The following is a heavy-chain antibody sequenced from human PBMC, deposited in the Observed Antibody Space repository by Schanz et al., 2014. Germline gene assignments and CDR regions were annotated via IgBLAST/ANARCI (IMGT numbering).Heavy chain of an antibody. CDR2: ISGTTTYT. Sequence: VQLVESGGGLVQPGGSLRLSCAASGFTFRDYYMSWIRQAPGKGLEWVSYISGTTTYTNYADSVKGRFTISRDNAKNSLYLQMNSLRAEDTAVYYCARDRGYCSGGSCLTFDYWGQGTLVTVSS. D-gene: IGHD2-15*01. CDR3: ARDRGYCSGGSCLTFDY. J-gene: IGHJ4*02. CDR1: GFTFRDYY. V-gene: IGHV3-11*05.